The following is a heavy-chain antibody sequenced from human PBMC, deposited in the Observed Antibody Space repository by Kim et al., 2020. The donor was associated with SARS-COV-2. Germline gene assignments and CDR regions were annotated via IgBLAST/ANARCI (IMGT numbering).Heavy chain of an antibody. CDR2: IWYDGSNK. V-gene: IGHV3-33*01. Sequence: GGSLRLSCAASGFTFSSYGMHWVRQAPGKGLEWVAVIWYDGSNKYYADSVKGRFTISRDNSKNTLYLQMNSLRAEDTAVYYCARGQGRIVGATGWFDPWGQGTLVTVSS. J-gene: IGHJ5*02. D-gene: IGHD1-26*01. CDR3: ARGQGRIVGATGWFDP. CDR1: GFTFSSYG.